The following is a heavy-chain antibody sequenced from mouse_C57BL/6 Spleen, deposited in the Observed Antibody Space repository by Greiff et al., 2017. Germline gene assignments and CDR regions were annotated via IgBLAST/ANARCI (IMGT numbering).Heavy chain of an antibody. J-gene: IGHJ4*01. V-gene: IGHV7-3*01. CDR3: ARYKDYGLYAMDY. D-gene: IGHD1-1*02. CDR2: IRNKANGYTT. CDR1: GFTFTDYY. Sequence: EVKVVESGGGLVQPGGSLSLSCAASGFTFTDYYMSWVRQPPGKALEWLGFIRNKANGYTTEYSASVKGRFTISRDNSQSILYLQMNALRAEDSATYYCARYKDYGLYAMDYWGQGTSVTVSS.